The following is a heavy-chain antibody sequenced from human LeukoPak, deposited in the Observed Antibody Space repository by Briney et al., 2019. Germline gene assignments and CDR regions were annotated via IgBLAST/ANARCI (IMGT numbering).Heavy chain of an antibody. J-gene: IGHJ6*03. CDR1: GYTFTSYY. CDR2: INPSGGST. CDR3: ARDYVDTATRGSYYYYYMDV. D-gene: IGHD5-18*01. V-gene: IGHV1-46*01. Sequence: ASVKVSCKASGYTFTSYYMHWVRQAPGQGLEWMGIINPSGGSTSYAQKFQGRVTMTRDTSTSTVYMELSSLRSEDTAVYYCARDYVDTATRGSYYYYYMDVWGKGTTVTVSS.